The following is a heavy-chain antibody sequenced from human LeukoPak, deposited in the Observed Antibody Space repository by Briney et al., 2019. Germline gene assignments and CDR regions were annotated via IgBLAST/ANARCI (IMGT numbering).Heavy chain of an antibody. V-gene: IGHV3-21*01. CDR3: ASSEGSGSYRY. Sequence: TGGSLRLSCAASGFTFSGYSMNWVRQAPGKGLEWVSSISSSSSYIYYADSVKGRFTISRDNAKNSLYLQMNSLRAEDTAVYYCASSEGSGSYRYWGQGTLVPVSS. J-gene: IGHJ4*02. CDR2: ISSSSSYI. CDR1: GFTFSGYS. D-gene: IGHD3-10*01.